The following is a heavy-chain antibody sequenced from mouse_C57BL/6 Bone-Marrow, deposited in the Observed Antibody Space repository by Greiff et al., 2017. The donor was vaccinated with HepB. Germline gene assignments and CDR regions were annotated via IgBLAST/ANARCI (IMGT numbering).Heavy chain of an antibody. Sequence: EVMLVESGGGLVKPGGSLKLSCAASGFTFSSYAMSWVRQTPEKRLEWVATISDGGSYTYYPDNVKGRYTISRDNAKNNLYLQMSHLKSEDAAMYYFARAPYGSSEAWFAYCGRGPLVTVSA. CDR3: ARAPYGSSEAWFAY. V-gene: IGHV5-4*03. CDR1: GFTFSSYA. D-gene: IGHD1-1*01. J-gene: IGHJ3*01. CDR2: ISDGGSYT.